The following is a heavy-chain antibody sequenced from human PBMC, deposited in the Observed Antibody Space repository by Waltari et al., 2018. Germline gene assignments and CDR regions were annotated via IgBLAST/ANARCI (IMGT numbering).Heavy chain of an antibody. Sequence: QVQLVQSGAEVKKPGASVKVSCKTSGYTFTGYYMYWVRQAPGQGLEWMGWKDPYSGGTANAQKFQGRVTLTRDTSISTAYMELNRLISDDSAMYYCATAPDAFQIINWGQGTLVTVSS. CDR2: KDPYSGGT. J-gene: IGHJ4*02. V-gene: IGHV1-2*02. CDR3: ATAPDAFQIIN. CDR1: GYTFTGYY. D-gene: IGHD2-2*01.